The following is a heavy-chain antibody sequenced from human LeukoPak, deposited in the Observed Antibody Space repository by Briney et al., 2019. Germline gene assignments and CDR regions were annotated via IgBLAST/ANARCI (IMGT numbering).Heavy chain of an antibody. J-gene: IGHJ6*02. V-gene: IGHV4-34*01. CDR1: GGSFSGYY. CDR3: ARGHNIATHYYYYYGMDV. D-gene: IGHD5-12*01. Sequence: SETLSLTCAVYGGSFSGYYWSWIRQPPGKGLEWIGEIYHSGSTNYNPSLKSRVTISVDKSKNQFSLKLSSVTAADTAVYYCARGHNIATHYYYYYGMDVWGQGTTVTVSS. CDR2: IYHSGST.